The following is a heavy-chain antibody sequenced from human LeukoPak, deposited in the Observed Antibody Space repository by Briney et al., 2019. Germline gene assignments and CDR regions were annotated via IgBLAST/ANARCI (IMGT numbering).Heavy chain of an antibody. CDR2: IYYSGST. J-gene: IGHJ6*02. CDR1: GGSISSSSYY. CDR3: ARAQYCGGDCYDFGSYYYYYYGMDV. Sequence: PSETLSLTCTVSGGSISSSSYYWGWIRQPPGKGLEWIGSIYYSGSTYYNPSLKSRVTISVDTSKNQFSLKLSSVTAADTAVYYCARAQYCGGDCYDFGSYYYYYYGMDVWGQGTTVTVSS. V-gene: IGHV4-39*07. D-gene: IGHD2-21*02.